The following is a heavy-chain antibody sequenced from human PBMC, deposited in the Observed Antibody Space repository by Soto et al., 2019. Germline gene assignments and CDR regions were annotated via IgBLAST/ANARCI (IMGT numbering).Heavy chain of an antibody. CDR1: GYTXNSYG. V-gene: IGHV1-18*04. CDR2: IIAYNGNT. D-gene: IGHD3-3*01. J-gene: IGHJ3*02. Sequence: GXSXKVSFKASGYTXNSYGISWVRQAPGQGLEWIGWIIAYNGNTNYAQKLQGRVTITTETSTSTAYMELRSLRSDDTAVYYCARDRGITIFGVVIMASHDAFDIWGQGTMGTVS. CDR3: ARDRGITIFGVVIMASHDAFDI.